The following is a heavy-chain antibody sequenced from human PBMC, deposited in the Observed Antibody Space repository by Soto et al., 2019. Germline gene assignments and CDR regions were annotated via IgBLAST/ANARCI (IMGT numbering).Heavy chain of an antibody. Sequence: EVQLLESGGGLVQPGGSLRLSCAASGFTFSSYAMRWVRQAPGKGLEWVSDISGSGDSTYNADSVKGRFTVSRDNSKNTLYLQMNSLRAEDTAVYYCARRGSGSYYDYWGQGTLVTVSS. CDR1: GFTFSSYA. CDR3: ARRGSGSYYDY. J-gene: IGHJ4*02. V-gene: IGHV3-23*01. D-gene: IGHD1-26*01. CDR2: ISGSGDST.